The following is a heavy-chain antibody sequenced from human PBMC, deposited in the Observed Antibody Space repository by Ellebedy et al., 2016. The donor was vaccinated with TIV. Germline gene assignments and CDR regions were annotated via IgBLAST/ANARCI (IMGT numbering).Heavy chain of an antibody. Sequence: PGGSLRLSCVASGFSFSDYGMHWVRQAPGQGLEWVSGINGNGVSTAYADSVEGRFTISRDNSKDTLFLQMNSLRVEDTAVYYCASSRYHYYLGNTIFVYWGQGTLVTVSS. CDR2: INGNGVST. J-gene: IGHJ4*02. D-gene: IGHD3-10*01. CDR3: ASSRYHYYLGNTIFVY. V-gene: IGHV3-23*01. CDR1: GFSFSDYG.